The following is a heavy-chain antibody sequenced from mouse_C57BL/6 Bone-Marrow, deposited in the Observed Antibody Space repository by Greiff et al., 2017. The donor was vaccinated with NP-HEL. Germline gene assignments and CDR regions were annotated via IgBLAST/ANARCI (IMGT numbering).Heavy chain of an antibody. CDR1: GYTFTSYW. Sequence: QVHVKQPGAELVRPGSSVKLSCKASGYTFTSYWMHWVKQRPIQGLEWIGNIDPSDSETHYNQKFKDKATLTVDKSSSTAYMQLSSLASEDSAVDYCARRRYYFDYWGQGTTLTVSS. D-gene: IGHD1-1*01. V-gene: IGHV1-52*01. CDR3: ARRRYYFDY. J-gene: IGHJ2*01. CDR2: IDPSDSET.